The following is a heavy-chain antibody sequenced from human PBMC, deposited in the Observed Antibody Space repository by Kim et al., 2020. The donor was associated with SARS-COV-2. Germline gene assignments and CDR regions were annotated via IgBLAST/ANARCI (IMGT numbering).Heavy chain of an antibody. J-gene: IGHJ1*01. V-gene: IGHV3-64D*06. Sequence: GGSLRLSCSASRFTFSSYVMYWVRQAPGKGLEYVSAITNNGGDTHYADSVKGRFTISRDNAKNTVFLQMSGLKFEDTVVYHCLRDPPYDGDNDDYSWGQDTLDTV. D-gene: IGHD2-21*01. CDR2: ITNNGGDT. CDR3: LRDPPYDGDNDDYS. CDR1: RFTFSSYV.